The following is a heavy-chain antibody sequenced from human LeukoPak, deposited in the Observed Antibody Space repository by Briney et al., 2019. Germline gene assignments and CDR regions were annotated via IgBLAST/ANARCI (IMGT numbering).Heavy chain of an antibody. CDR1: GYTFTSYY. Sequence: ASVKVSCKASGYTFTSYYMHWVRQAPGQGLEWMGIINPSGGSTSYAQKFQGRVTMTTDTSTSTAYMELRSLRSDDTAVYYCARDSAFRLLGSRYWGQGTLVTVSS. D-gene: IGHD3-22*01. V-gene: IGHV1-46*01. J-gene: IGHJ4*02. CDR3: ARDSAFRLLGSRY. CDR2: INPSGGST.